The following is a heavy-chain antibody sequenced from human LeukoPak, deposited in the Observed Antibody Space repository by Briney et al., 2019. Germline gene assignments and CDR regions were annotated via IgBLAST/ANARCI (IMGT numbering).Heavy chain of an antibody. D-gene: IGHD3-10*01. V-gene: IGHV3-30-3*01. Sequence: PGRSLRLSCAASGFTFSSYAMHWVRQAPGKGLEWVAVISYDGSNKYYADSVKGRFTISRDNSKNTLYLQMNSLRAEDTAVYYCTTDLLSHMVRGVSDYWGQGTLVTVSS. CDR1: GFTFSSYA. J-gene: IGHJ4*02. CDR3: TTDLLSHMVRGVSDY. CDR2: ISYDGSNK.